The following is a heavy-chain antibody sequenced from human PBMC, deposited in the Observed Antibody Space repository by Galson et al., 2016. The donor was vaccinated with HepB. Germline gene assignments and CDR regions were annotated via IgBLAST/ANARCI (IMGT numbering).Heavy chain of an antibody. J-gene: IGHJ4*02. CDR1: GGSINDHY. V-gene: IGHV4-59*11. Sequence: SETLSLTCAVSGGSINDHYWSWIRQSPGKGLEWIGYIRYSGQTNYSPSPRGRVARWMDTSKKQFSLKLTSVTAADTAVYYCARGDLGSGFLFYNFDSWGQGILVSVSS. CDR2: IRYSGQT. D-gene: IGHD6-19*01. CDR3: ARGDLGSGFLFYNFDS.